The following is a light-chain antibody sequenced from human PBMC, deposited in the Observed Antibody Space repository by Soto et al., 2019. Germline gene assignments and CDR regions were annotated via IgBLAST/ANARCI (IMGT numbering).Light chain of an antibody. CDR1: QSVRSN. Sequence: EIVMTQSPATLSVSAGERATLSCRARQSVRSNLAWYQQKPGQTPRLLIYAASTRATGIPARFSGSGSGTDFNLTITSLQSEDFAVYYCQQYYHWPRTFGQGTKVDIK. CDR2: AAS. J-gene: IGKJ1*01. CDR3: QQYYHWPRT. V-gene: IGKV3-15*01.